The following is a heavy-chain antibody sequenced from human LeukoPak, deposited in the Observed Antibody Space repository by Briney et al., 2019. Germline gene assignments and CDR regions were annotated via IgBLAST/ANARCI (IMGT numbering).Heavy chain of an antibody. CDR2: MNPNSGNT. V-gene: IGHV1-8*01. Sequence: ASVKVSCKASGYTFSSYDINWVRQATGQGLEWLGWMNPNSGNTGYAQKFQGRVTMTRNTSISTAYTELSSLRSEDTAVYYCARVRGSYYYYGMDVWGQGTTVTVSS. D-gene: IGHD2-15*01. CDR3: ARVRGSYYYYGMDV. CDR1: GYTFSSYD. J-gene: IGHJ6*02.